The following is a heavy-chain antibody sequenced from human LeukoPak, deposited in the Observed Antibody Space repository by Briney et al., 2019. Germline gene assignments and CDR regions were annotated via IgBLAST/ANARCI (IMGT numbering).Heavy chain of an antibody. CDR3: ARGPYSNAFDI. D-gene: IGHD2-21*01. V-gene: IGHV3-23*01. J-gene: IGHJ3*02. CDR2: ILGSGDST. CDR1: GFTFSYNA. Sequence: PGRSLRLSCAASGFTFSYNAMAWVRQAPGKGLEWVSGILGSGDSTYYADAVKGRFTISRDNSKNTLYLQMNTLRAEDTAVYYCARGPYSNAFDIWGQGTMVTVSS.